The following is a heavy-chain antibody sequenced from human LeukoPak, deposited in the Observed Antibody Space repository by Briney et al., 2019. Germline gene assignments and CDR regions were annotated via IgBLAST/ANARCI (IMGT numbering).Heavy chain of an antibody. Sequence: GGSLRLSCAASGFTVSSNYMSWVRQAPGKGLEWVSVIYSGGSTYYADSVKGRFTISRDNAKNSLYLQMNSLTAEDTAVYYCARDRRLNYWGQGTLVTVSS. CDR1: GFTVSSNY. V-gene: IGHV3-53*01. CDR2: IYSGGST. J-gene: IGHJ4*02. CDR3: ARDRRLNY.